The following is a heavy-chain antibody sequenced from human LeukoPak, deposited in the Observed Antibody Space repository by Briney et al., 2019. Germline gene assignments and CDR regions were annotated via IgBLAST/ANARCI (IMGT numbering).Heavy chain of an antibody. J-gene: IGHJ4*02. Sequence: GRSLRLSCAASGLSVSTYAMHWVRQAPGKGLEWVALIWHDASHTFYTDSVKGRFTISRDNSKYTVYLQMNSLGGEDTAVYYCAREIFGSGGYPDYWGQGTLVTVSS. D-gene: IGHD3-3*01. CDR2: IWHDASHT. V-gene: IGHV3-33*01. CDR1: GLSVSTYA. CDR3: AREIFGSGGYPDY.